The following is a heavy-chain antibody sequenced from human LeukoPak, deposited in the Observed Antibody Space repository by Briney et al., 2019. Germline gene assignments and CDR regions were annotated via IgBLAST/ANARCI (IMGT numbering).Heavy chain of an antibody. D-gene: IGHD3-3*01. V-gene: IGHV3-21*01. CDR1: GFTFSSYS. CDR2: ISSSSSYI. J-gene: IGHJ4*02. CDR3: ARDSGDYDFWSGYVSPASYFDY. Sequence: AGSLRLSCAASGFTFSSYSMNWVRQAPGKGLEWVSSISSSSSYIYYADSVKGRFTISRDNAKNSLYLQMNSLRAEDTAVYYCARDSGDYDFWSGYVSPASYFDYWGQGTLVTVSS.